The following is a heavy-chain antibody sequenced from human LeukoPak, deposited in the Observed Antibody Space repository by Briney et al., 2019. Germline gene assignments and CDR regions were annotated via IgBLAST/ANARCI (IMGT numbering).Heavy chain of an antibody. CDR2: IYYSGST. D-gene: IGHD1-26*01. CDR3: AREGGSSKAFDP. Sequence: SETLSLTCTVSGGSISSYYWNWIRQPPGKGLEWIGYIYYSGSTNYNPSLKSRVTISVDTSKNQFSLKLSSVTAADTAVYYCAREGGSSKAFDPWGQGTLVTVSS. CDR1: GGSISSYY. J-gene: IGHJ5*02. V-gene: IGHV4-59*01.